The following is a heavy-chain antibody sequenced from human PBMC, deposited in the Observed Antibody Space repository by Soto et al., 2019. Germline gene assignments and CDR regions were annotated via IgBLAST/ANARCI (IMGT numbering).Heavy chain of an antibody. J-gene: IGHJ6*02. Sequence: QVQLQESGPGLVKPSQTLSLTCTVSGGSISSGDYYWSWIRQPPGKGLEWIGYIYYSGSTYYNPSRMSRVTISVDTSKNQFSLKLSSVTAADTAVYYCARAYCGGDCYSPYYYYGMDVWGQGTTVTVSS. V-gene: IGHV4-30-4*01. D-gene: IGHD2-21*02. CDR2: IYYSGST. CDR3: ARAYCGGDCYSPYYYYGMDV. CDR1: GGSISSGDYY.